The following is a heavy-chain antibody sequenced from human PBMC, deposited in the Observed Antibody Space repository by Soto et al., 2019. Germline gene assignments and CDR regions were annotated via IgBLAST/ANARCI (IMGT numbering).Heavy chain of an antibody. CDR1: GFTFSSYA. Sequence: EVQLLESGGVLVQPGGSLRLSCAASGFTFSSYAMSWVRQAPGKGLEWVSAISGSGGSTYYADSVKGRFTISRDNSKNALYLQMDSLRAEDTVVYYCAKDKAVAGWGLFDYWGQGTLVTVSS. CDR3: AKDKAVAGWGLFDY. J-gene: IGHJ4*02. CDR2: ISGSGGST. V-gene: IGHV3-23*01. D-gene: IGHD6-19*01.